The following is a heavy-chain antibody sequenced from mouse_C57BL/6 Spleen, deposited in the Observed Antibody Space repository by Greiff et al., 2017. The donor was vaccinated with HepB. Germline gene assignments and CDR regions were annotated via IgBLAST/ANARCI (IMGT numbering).Heavy chain of an antibody. V-gene: IGHV14-1*01. J-gene: IGHJ3*01. D-gene: IGHD1-1*01. CDR3: TTWYYGSSFAY. CDR2: IDPEDGDT. Sequence: EVKLQESGAELVRPGASVKLSCTASGFNIKDYYMHWVKQRPEQGLEWIGRIDPEDGDTEYAPKFQGKATMTADTSSNTAYLQLSSLTSEDTAVYYCTTWYYGSSFAYWGQGTLVTVSA. CDR1: GFNIKDYY.